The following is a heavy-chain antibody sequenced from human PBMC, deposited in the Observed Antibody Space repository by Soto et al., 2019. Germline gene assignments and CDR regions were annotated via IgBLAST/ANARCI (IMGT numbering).Heavy chain of an antibody. J-gene: IGHJ1*01. CDR3: AREETGTTNDNFHH. CDR2: INPKSGGT. Sequence: QVQLVQSGAEVKKPGASVKVSCKASGYTFTAYYMHWVRQAPGQGLEWMGWINPKSGGTNYAQKFQGWVTMTRDTSISTAYMELSRLRSDDTAMYYCAREETGTTNDNFHHWGQGTLVTVSS. CDR1: GYTFTAYY. D-gene: IGHD1-7*01. V-gene: IGHV1-2*04.